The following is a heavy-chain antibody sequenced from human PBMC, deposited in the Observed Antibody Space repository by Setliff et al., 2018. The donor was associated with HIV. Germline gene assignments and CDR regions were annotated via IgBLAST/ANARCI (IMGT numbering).Heavy chain of an antibody. Sequence: SETLSLTCTVSGGSISSYYWSWIRQPPGKGLEWIGYIYYSGSTNYNPSLKSRVTISVDTAKNQFSLRLTAVTAADTAVYYCARTPVPGGWPTGWFDPWGQGTLVTVSS. D-gene: IGHD6-19*01. CDR1: GGSISSYY. V-gene: IGHV4-59*01. CDR2: IYYSGST. J-gene: IGHJ5*02. CDR3: ARTPVPGGWPTGWFDP.